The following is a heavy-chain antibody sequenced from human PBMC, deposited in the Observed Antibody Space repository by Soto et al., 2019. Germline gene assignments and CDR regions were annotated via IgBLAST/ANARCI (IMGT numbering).Heavy chain of an antibody. V-gene: IGHV4-39*01. CDR2: IYYSGST. J-gene: IGHJ2*01. D-gene: IGHD1-26*01. Sequence: QLQLQESGPGLVKPSEALSLTCTVSGGSISSSSYYWGWIRQPPGKGLEWIGSIYYSGSTYYNPSLKSRVTISVDTSKSQFSLKLSSVTAADTAVYYCARYPRSSRESFAHDLWGRGTLVTVSS. CDR3: ARYPRSSRESFAHDL. CDR1: GGSISSSSYY.